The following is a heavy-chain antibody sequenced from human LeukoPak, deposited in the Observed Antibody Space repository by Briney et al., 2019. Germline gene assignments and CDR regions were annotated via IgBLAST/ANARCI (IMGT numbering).Heavy chain of an antibody. J-gene: IGHJ3*02. V-gene: IGHV1-8*03. Sequence: ASVKVSCKASGYTFTSYDINWVRQATGQGLEWMGWMNPNSGNTGYAQKFQGRVTITRNTSISTAYMELSSLRSEDTAVYYCARDRRGADDAFDIWGQGTMVTVSS. CDR2: MNPNSGNT. CDR1: GYTFTSYD. CDR3: ARDRRGADDAFDI. D-gene: IGHD1-14*01.